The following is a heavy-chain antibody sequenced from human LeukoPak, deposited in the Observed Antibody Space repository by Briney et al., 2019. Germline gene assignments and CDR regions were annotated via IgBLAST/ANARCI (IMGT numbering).Heavy chain of an antibody. V-gene: IGHV4-4*07. D-gene: IGHD5-18*01. Sequence: PSETLSLTCTVSGGSISSYYWSWIRQPAGKGLEWIGRIYTSGSTNYNPSLKSRVTMSVDTSKNQFSLKLSSVTAADTAVYYCARAASVDTAISYYYYYYYMDVWGKGTTVTISS. CDR2: IYTSGST. CDR1: GGSISSYY. CDR3: ARAASVDTAISYYYYYYYMDV. J-gene: IGHJ6*03.